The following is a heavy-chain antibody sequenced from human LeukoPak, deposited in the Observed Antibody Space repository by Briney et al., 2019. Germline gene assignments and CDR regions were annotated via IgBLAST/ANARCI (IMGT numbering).Heavy chain of an antibody. CDR3: ARGVVAGHFDY. J-gene: IGHJ4*02. Sequence: SETLSLTCAVSGGSISSGGYSWSWIRQPPGKGLEWIGYIYHSGSTYYNPSLKSRVTISVDRSKNQFSLKLSSVTAADTAVYYCARGVVAGHFDYWGQGTLVTVSS. CDR1: GGSISSGGYS. D-gene: IGHD2-15*01. CDR2: IYHSGST. V-gene: IGHV4-30-2*01.